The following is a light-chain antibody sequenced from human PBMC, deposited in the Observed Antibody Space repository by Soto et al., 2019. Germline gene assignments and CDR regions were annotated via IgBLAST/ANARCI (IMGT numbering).Light chain of an antibody. V-gene: IGKV1-39*01. J-gene: IGKJ1*01. Sequence: DIQMTQSPSSLSASVGDRVTITCRASQSISSYLNWYQQKPGKAPKLLIYAASSLQSGVPSRFSGSGSGTDFTLTISSLQPEYFATYYCQQSYSTPWTVGQGTKVEIK. CDR2: AAS. CDR1: QSISSY. CDR3: QQSYSTPWT.